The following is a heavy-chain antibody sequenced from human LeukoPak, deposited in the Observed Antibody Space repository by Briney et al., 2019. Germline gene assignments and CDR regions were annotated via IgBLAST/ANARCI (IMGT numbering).Heavy chain of an antibody. CDR3: ARVYSDTSGYYPDAFDI. V-gene: IGHV4-4*07. D-gene: IGHD3-22*01. CDR2: IYTSGST. J-gene: IGHJ3*02. CDR1: GGSVSNYY. Sequence: RASETLSLTCTVSGGSVSNYYWSWIRQPAGKGLEWIGRIYTSGSTNYNPSLKSRVTMSVDTSKNQFSLRLTSVTAADTAVYYCARVYSDTSGYYPDAFDIWGQGTMITVSS.